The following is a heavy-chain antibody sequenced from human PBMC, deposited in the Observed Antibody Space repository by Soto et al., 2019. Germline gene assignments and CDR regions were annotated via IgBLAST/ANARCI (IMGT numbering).Heavy chain of an antibody. CDR3: ARDLLSGYSYGYPWFDP. Sequence: EVQLVESGGGLVKPGGSLRLSCAASGFTFSSYSMNWVRQAPGKGLEWVSSISSSSSYIYYADSVKGRFTISRDNAKNSLYLQMNSLRAEDTAVYYCARDLLSGYSYGYPWFDPWGQGTLVTVSS. CDR1: GFTFSSYS. D-gene: IGHD5-18*01. V-gene: IGHV3-21*01. J-gene: IGHJ5*02. CDR2: ISSSSSYI.